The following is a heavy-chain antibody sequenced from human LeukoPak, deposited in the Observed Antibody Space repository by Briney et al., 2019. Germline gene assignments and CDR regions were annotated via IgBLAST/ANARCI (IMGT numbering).Heavy chain of an antibody. J-gene: IGHJ4*02. CDR2: ISYSGST. CDR1: VVAISRYS. CDR3: ASADYCASGSYLQTFDY. Sequence: PSQTLSLTCTMSVVAISRYSCGSSCHPPRKGLECIGDISYSGSTYYNPSLKSRVSISVHASKNQFSLKLSSVPAADTAVYSCASADYCASGSYLQTFDYGGQGTVVTVSS. D-gene: IGHD3-10*01. V-gene: IGHV4-59*01.